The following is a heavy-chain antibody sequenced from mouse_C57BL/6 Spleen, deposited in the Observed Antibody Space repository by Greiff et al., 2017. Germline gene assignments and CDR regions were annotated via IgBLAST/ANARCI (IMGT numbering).Heavy chain of an antibody. CDR2: INPGSGGT. D-gene: IGHD4-1*01. Sequence: QVQLQQSGAELVRPGTSVKVSCTASGYAFTNYLIEWVKQRPGQGLEWIGVINPGSGGTNYTEKFKGKATLTADKSSSTAYMQLSSLTSEDSAVYFCARSGPARFDYWGQGTTLTVSS. V-gene: IGHV1-54*01. CDR3: ARSGPARFDY. CDR1: GYAFTNYL. J-gene: IGHJ2*01.